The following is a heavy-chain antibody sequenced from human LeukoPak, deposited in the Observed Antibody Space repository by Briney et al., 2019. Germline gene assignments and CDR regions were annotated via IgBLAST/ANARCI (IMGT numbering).Heavy chain of an antibody. D-gene: IGHD1-7*01. CDR3: ARAELELRFYYYYYMDV. V-gene: IGHV1-2*02. CDR2: INPNSGGT. J-gene: IGHJ6*03. Sequence: GASVKVSCKASGYTFTGYYMHWVRQAPGQGLEWMGWINPNSGGTNYAQKFQGRVTMTRDTSISTAYMELSRLRSDDTAVYYCARAELELRFYYYYYMDVWGKGTTVTVSS. CDR1: GYTFTGYY.